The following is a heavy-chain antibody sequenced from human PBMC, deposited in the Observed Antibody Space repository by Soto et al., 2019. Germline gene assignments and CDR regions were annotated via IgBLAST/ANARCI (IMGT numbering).Heavy chain of an antibody. J-gene: IGHJ4*02. Sequence: QVRLQESGPGLVKPSKTLSLTCTVSGGSISSGDYYWSWIRHHPGGGLEWIGYIHYSGNTYYDPSLKSRLTMSVDTSKNQFSLNLGSVTAADTAVYYCARTPGGAPADYYFDYWGLGTLVTVSS. D-gene: IGHD4-17*01. CDR3: ARTPGGAPADYYFDY. CDR1: GGSISSGDYY. CDR2: IHYSGNT. V-gene: IGHV4-31*03.